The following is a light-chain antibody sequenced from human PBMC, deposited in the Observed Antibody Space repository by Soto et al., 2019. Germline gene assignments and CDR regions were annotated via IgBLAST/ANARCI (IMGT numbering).Light chain of an antibody. CDR2: FNSDGSH. Sequence: QYVLTQSPSASASLGASVKLTCTLSSGHSSYAIAWHQQQPEKGPRYLMKFNSDGSHSKGDGIPDRFSGSSSGAERYLTISSLQSEDEADYYCQTWGTGIVVFGGGTKLTVL. J-gene: IGLJ2*01. V-gene: IGLV4-69*01. CDR1: SGHSSYA. CDR3: QTWGTGIVV.